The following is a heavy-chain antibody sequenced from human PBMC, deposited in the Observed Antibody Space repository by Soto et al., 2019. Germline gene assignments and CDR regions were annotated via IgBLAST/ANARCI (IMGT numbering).Heavy chain of an antibody. CDR3: AKETYSGPLDY. V-gene: IGHV3-30*18. CDR1: GFTFSSYG. Sequence: QVQLVESGGGVVQPGRSLRLSCAASGFTFSSYGMHWVRQAPGKGLEWVAVISYDGSNKHYADSVKGRFTISRDNSKNPLYLQMNSLRAEDPAVYYCAKETYSGPLDYWGQGTLVNVSS. J-gene: IGHJ4*02. CDR2: ISYDGSNK. D-gene: IGHD2-15*01.